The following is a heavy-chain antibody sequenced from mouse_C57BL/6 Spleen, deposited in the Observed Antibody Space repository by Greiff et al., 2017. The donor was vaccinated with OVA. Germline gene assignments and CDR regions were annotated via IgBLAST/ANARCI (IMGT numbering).Heavy chain of an antibody. D-gene: IGHD3-1*01. Sequence: VQRVESGAELVRPGTSVKMSCKASGYTFTNYWIGWAKQRPGHGLEWIGDIYPGGGYTNYNEKFKGKATLTADKSSSTAYMQFSSLTSEDSAIYYCARSGDGVDYWGQGTTLTVSS. J-gene: IGHJ2*01. CDR2: IYPGGGYT. CDR3: ARSGDGVDY. CDR1: GYTFTNYW. V-gene: IGHV1-63*01.